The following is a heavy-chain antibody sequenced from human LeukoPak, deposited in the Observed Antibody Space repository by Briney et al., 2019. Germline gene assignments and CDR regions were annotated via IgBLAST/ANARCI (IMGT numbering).Heavy chain of an antibody. J-gene: IGHJ3*02. V-gene: IGHV3-11*04. CDR3: ARDVVPAAPDAFDI. D-gene: IGHD2-2*01. Sequence: GGSLRLSCAASGFTFSDYYLSWIRQAPGKGLEWVSYISSSSSTIYYADSVKGRFTISRDNAKNSLYLQMNSLRAEDTAAYYCARDVVPAAPDAFDIWGQGTMVTVSS. CDR1: GFTFSDYY. CDR2: ISSSSSTI.